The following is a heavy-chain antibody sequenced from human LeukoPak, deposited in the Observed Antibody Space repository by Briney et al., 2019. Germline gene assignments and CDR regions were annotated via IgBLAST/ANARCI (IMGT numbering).Heavy chain of an antibody. J-gene: IGHJ4*01. Sequence: TSETLSLTCTVSGDSIISYYWSWIRQPPGKGLEWIGYIFSSGSTKYNPSLKSRVTISVDTSKNQFSLKLSSVTAADTAVYYCARAYCSGGSCYSGFDYWGQGALISVPS. CDR1: GDSIISYY. V-gene: IGHV4-59*01. CDR2: IFSSGST. CDR3: ARAYCSGGSCYSGFDY. D-gene: IGHD2-15*01.